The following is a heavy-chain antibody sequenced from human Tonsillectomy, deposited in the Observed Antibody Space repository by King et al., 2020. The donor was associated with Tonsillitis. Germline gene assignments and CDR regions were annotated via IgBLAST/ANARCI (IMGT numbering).Heavy chain of an antibody. J-gene: IGHJ3*01. CDR2: ISGSGGSR. V-gene: IGHV3-23*04. D-gene: IGHD4-17*01. CDR3: AKDKVTTMPRDAFDF. CDR1: GFTFSSYA. Sequence: VQLVESGGGVVQPGGSLRLSCAASGFTFSSYAMSCVRQAPGKGLEWVSAISGSGGSRYSADSVKGRFTISRDNSKNTLYLQMNSLRAEDTALYYCAKDKVTTMPRDAFDFWGPGTMVSVSS.